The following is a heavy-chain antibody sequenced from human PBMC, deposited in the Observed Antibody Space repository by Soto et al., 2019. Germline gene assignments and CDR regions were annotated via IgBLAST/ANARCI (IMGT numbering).Heavy chain of an antibody. CDR3: ARDLRFFEV. J-gene: IGHJ1*01. CDR2: INSDGSNI. CDR1: GFPFTNYW. V-gene: IGHV3-74*01. D-gene: IGHD3-3*01. Sequence: EVQLVESGGGFVQPGGSLRLSCVASGFPFTNYWMHWVRQAPGKGLVWVSGINSDGSNINYADSVKGRFTISRDNAKNTFYLRMNSLRAEDTAKYFCARDLRFFEVWGRGALVAVSS.